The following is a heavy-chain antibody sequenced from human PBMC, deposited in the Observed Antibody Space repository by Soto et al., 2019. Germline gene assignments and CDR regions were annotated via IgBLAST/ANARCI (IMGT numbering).Heavy chain of an antibody. V-gene: IGHV3-23*01. J-gene: IGHJ3*02. CDR1: GFRFSDYA. D-gene: IGHD3-10*01. Sequence: SRGACGFRFSDYAMSRVRKAPGKGPEWVSAISDSGGNTYYSDSVKGRFTISRDNAKNSLYLQMNSLRAEDTAVYYCARDSRLYYYGSDSDALDIWGQGTMVTVSS. CDR3: ARDSRLYYYGSDSDALDI. CDR2: ISDSGGNT.